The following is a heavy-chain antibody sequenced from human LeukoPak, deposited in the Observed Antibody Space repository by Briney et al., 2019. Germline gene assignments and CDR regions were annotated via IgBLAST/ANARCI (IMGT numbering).Heavy chain of an antibody. Sequence: SQTLSLTCAISGDSVSSNSAAWNWIRQSPSRGLEWLGRTYYRSKWYNDYAVSVKSRITINPDTSKNQFSLQLNSVTPEDTAVYYCARTHTDIVAPGGWFDPWGQGTLVTVSS. CDR2: TYYRSKWYN. J-gene: IGHJ5*02. CDR3: ARTHTDIVAPGGWFDP. CDR1: GDSVSSNSAA. D-gene: IGHD5-12*01. V-gene: IGHV6-1*01.